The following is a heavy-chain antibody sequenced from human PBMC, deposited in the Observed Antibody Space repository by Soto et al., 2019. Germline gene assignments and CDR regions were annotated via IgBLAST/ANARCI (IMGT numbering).Heavy chain of an antibody. V-gene: IGHV3-33*01. J-gene: IGHJ6*02. Sequence: GGSLRLSSAASGFTFSSYGMHWVRQSPGKGLEWVAVIWYDGSNKYYADSVKGRFTISRDNSKNTLYLQMNSLRAEDTAVYYCARGLYCSGGSCPGQYGMDVWGQGTTVTVSS. CDR1: GFTFSSYG. D-gene: IGHD2-15*01. CDR3: ARGLYCSGGSCPGQYGMDV. CDR2: IWYDGSNK.